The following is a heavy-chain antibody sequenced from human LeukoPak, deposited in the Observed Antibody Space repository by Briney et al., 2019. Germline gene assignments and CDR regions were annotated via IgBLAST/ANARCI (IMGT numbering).Heavy chain of an antibody. CDR1: GGSISSYY. D-gene: IGHD5-18*01. CDR2: IYTSGST. CDR3: ARAGWIQLWLLPYYGMDV. J-gene: IGHJ6*02. Sequence: SETLSLTCTVSGGSISSYYWSWIRQPAGKGLEWIGRIYTSGSTNYNPSLKSRVTISVDTSKNQFSLKLSSVTAADTAVYYCARAGWIQLWLLPYYGMDVWGQGTTVTVSS. V-gene: IGHV4-4*07.